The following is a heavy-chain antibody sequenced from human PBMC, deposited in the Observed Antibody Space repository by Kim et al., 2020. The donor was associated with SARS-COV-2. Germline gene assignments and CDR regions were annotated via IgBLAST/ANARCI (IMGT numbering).Heavy chain of an antibody. V-gene: IGHV1-3*01. Sequence: ASVKVSCKASGYTFTSYAFHWVRQAPGQRLEWMGWIDADNGNTKYSQKFQGRVTITRATSARTAYMDLSSLRSEGTAVYYCAGNEDYWGQGTLVTVSS. CDR3: AGNEDY. CDR2: IDADNGNT. CDR1: GYTFTSYA. J-gene: IGHJ4*02.